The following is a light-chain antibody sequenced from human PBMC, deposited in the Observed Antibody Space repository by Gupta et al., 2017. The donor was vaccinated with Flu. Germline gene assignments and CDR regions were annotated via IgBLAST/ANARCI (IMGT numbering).Light chain of an antibody. V-gene: IGLV3-1*01. Sequence: SPGKTARITCSGVNLGDKFFCCYQQRPGHVRVLVIYKNNKRTSGAPERFSGSNSGNTATLTISGTQARDEGDYYCQAWDSTTGVFGGGTRLTVL. CDR1: NLGDKF. J-gene: IGLJ3*02. CDR3: QAWDSTTGV. CDR2: KNN.